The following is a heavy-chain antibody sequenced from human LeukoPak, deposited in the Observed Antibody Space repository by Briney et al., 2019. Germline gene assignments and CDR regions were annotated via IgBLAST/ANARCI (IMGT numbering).Heavy chain of an antibody. V-gene: IGHV4-34*01. Sequence: SETLSLTCAVYGGSFSGYYWSWIRQPPGKGLEWIGEINHSGSTNYNPSLKSRVTISVDTSKNQFSLKLSSVTAADTAVYYCARRSRFTTIVVVMTGQKSHLFDYWGQGTLVTVSS. CDR2: INHSGST. D-gene: IGHD3-22*01. CDR3: ARRSRFTTIVVVMTGQKSHLFDY. J-gene: IGHJ4*02. CDR1: GGSFSGYY.